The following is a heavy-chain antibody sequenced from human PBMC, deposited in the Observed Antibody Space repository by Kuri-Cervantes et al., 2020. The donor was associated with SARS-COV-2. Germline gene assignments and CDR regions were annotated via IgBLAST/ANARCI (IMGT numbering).Heavy chain of an antibody. CDR1: GFTFSSYA. CDR2: ISYDGSNK. CDR3: ARGGGDV. J-gene: IGHJ6*02. V-gene: IGHV3-30*07. D-gene: IGHD2-15*01. Sequence: GESLKISCAASGFTFSSYAMHWVRQAPGKGLEWVAVISYDGSNKYYADSVKGRFTISRDNAKNSLYLQMNSLRDEDTAVYYCARGGGDVWGQGTTVTVSS.